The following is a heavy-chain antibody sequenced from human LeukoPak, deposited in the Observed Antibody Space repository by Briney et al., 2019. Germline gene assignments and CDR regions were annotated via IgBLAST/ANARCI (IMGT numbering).Heavy chain of an antibody. D-gene: IGHD5-18*01. Sequence: GGSLRLSCAASGFTFSSYAMSWVRQAPGKGLEWVSAISGSGGSTYYADSVKGRFTISRDNSKNTLFLQMNSLRPEDTAVYHCASYSYGYTPSSPFDYWGQGTLVTVSS. V-gene: IGHV3-23*01. CDR3: ASYSYGYTPSSPFDY. CDR1: GFTFSSYA. J-gene: IGHJ4*02. CDR2: ISGSGGST.